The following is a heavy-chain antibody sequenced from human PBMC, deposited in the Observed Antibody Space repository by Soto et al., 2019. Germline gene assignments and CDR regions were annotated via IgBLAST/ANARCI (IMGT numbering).Heavy chain of an antibody. V-gene: IGHV1-69*06. CDR1: GGTLSDHG. Sequence: QVQLEQSGAEVKKPGSSVKVSCKASGGTLSDHGVAWLRQAPGQGLEWMGGTIPVFNTAKYAQKFQGRVTVTADKFTNIVYMELSSLRSEDTAFYFCARGVYGSGTYYTGQSAFDIWGQGTMVIVSS. CDR3: ARGVYGSGTYYTGQSAFDI. D-gene: IGHD3-10*01. J-gene: IGHJ3*02. CDR2: TIPVFNTA.